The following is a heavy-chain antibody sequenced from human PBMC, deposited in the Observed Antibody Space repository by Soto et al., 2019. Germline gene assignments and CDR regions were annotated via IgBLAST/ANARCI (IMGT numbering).Heavy chain of an antibody. CDR3: ARNPFGVLGDAVVL. CDR1: GISVTTNY. V-gene: IGHV3-53*01. Sequence: PVGSLRLSCAASGISVTTNYMTWVRQAPGKGLEWVSLIYDNGNTHYAGSVKGRFTISRDISKNTLYLQMDSLRAEDTAVYYCARNPFGVLGDAVVLWGQGTLVTVSS. J-gene: IGHJ4*02. CDR2: IYDNGNT. D-gene: IGHD3-3*01.